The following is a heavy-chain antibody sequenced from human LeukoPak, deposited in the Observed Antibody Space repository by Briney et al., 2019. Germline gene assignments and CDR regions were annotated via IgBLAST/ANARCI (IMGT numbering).Heavy chain of an antibody. V-gene: IGHV3-7*01. D-gene: IGHD3-22*01. CDR1: GFTFTNHW. Sequence: GGSLRLSCVASGFTFTNHWMNRVRQAPGKGLEWVANVKGDGSDKYYVDSVKGRFTISRDNSKNTLYLQMNSLRAEDTAVYYCARTGRAFITTTYGMDVWGQGTTVTVSS. CDR3: ARTGRAFITTTYGMDV. CDR2: VKGDGSDK. J-gene: IGHJ6*02.